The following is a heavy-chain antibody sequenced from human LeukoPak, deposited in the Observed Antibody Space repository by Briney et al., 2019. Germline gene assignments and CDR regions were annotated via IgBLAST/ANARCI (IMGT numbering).Heavy chain of an antibody. CDR3: ARGIGGDWFDP. CDR2: IYYSGST. J-gene: IGHJ5*02. Sequence: SQTLSLTCTVSGGSISSGDYYWGWIRQPPGKGLEWIGYIYYSGSTYYNPSPKSRVTISVDASKNQFSLKLSSVTAADTAVYYCARGIGGDWFDPWGQGTLVTVSS. CDR1: GGSISSGDYY. V-gene: IGHV4-30-4*01. D-gene: IGHD2-15*01.